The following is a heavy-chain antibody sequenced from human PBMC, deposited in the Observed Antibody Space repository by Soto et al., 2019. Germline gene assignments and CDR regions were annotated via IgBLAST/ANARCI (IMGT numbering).Heavy chain of an antibody. CDR3: ARVVCSSSRCYRRGFDF. Sequence: EVQLLESGGGLVQPGGSLRLSCVASEFTFSTYAMSWVRQAPGKGLEWVSTISGSGGSTYYGDSVKGRFTISRDSSKNTLFLQMNSLRAEDTAVYFCARVVCSSSRCYRRGFDFWGQGTLVTVSS. CDR2: ISGSGGST. D-gene: IGHD2-2*02. V-gene: IGHV3-23*01. J-gene: IGHJ4*02. CDR1: EFTFSTYA.